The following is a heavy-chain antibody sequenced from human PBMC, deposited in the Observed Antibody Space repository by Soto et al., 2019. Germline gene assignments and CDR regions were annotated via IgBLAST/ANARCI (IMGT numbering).Heavy chain of an antibody. J-gene: IGHJ3*02. CDR2: IYHSGST. CDR3: VRPLGRDAFDI. V-gene: IGHV4-31*03. Sequence: SETLSLTCTVSGGSISSGGYYWSWIRQHPGKGLEWIGYIYHSGSTNYNPSLKSRVTISVDTSKNQFSLKLSSVTAADTAVYYCVRPLGRDAFDIWGQGTMVTVSS. CDR1: GGSISSGGYY. D-gene: IGHD6-25*01.